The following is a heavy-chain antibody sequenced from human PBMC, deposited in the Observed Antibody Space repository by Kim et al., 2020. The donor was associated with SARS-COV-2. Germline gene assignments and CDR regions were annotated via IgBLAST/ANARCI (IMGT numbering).Heavy chain of an antibody. Sequence: RFTISRDNAKNSLYLQMNSLRAEDTAVYYCAREDIVVVPAAQYYYYYMDVWGKGTTVTVSS. CDR3: AREDIVVVPAAQYYYYYMDV. J-gene: IGHJ6*03. D-gene: IGHD2-2*01. V-gene: IGHV3-48*03.